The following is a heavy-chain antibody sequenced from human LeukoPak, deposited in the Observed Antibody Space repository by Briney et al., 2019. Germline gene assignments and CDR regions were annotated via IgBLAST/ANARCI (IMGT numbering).Heavy chain of an antibody. D-gene: IGHD3-10*01. J-gene: IGHJ6*03. V-gene: IGHV4-34*01. CDR3: ARGPYYYGSGSYYNQWGYYYYMDV. CDR2: INHSGST. Sequence: SETLSLTCAVYGGSFSGYYWSWIRQPPGKELEWIGEINHSGSTNYNPSLKSRVTISVDTSKNQFSLKLSSVTAADTAVYYCARGPYYYGSGSYYNQWGYYYYMDVWGKGTTVTVSS. CDR1: GGSFSGYY.